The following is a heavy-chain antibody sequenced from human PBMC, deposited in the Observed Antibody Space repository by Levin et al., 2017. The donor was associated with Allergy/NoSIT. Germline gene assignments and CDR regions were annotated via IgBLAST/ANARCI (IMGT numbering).Heavy chain of an antibody. CDR3: VCESDSDIFTFSRPPGI. CDR2: IFYSGST. V-gene: IGHV4-30-4*08. J-gene: IGHJ3*02. CDR1: GGSVSSGDHY. D-gene: IGHD3-9*01. Sequence: SQTLSLTCTVSGGSVSSGDHYWTWIRQSPGKGLEWIGYIFYSGSTFYNPSLQSRITISVDTSKNQFSLPLSAVTAADAAVYSCVCESDSDIFTFSRPPGIWGPGTMVTVSS.